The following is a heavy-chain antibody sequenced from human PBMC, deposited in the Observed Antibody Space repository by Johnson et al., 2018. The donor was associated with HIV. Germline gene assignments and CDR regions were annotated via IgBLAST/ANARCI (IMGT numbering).Heavy chain of an antibody. D-gene: IGHD6-6*01. Sequence: QVQLVESGGGVVQPGRSLRLSCAVSGFTLSSYVMHWVRQAPGKGLEWVAVMSYDGGDKYYADSVKGRFTISRDNSKNTLYLQMTSLRAEDTAVYYCARDREQLVRYAFDIWGQGTMVTVSS. J-gene: IGHJ3*02. CDR2: MSYDGGDK. CDR1: GFTLSSYV. V-gene: IGHV3-30*03. CDR3: ARDREQLVRYAFDI.